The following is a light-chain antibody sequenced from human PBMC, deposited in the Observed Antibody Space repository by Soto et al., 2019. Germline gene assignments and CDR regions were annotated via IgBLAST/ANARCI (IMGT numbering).Light chain of an antibody. V-gene: IGKV1-5*01. CDR1: QSIGGW. CDR3: QKYDSYSLT. Sequence: DIQMAQSPSTLSASVGDRVNITCRASQSIGGWLAWYQQKPGKAPKLLIFDGSSLKSGVPSRFSGSGSGTEFTLTISSLQPVDFATYYCQKYDSYSLTFGQGTKVDIK. CDR2: DGS. J-gene: IGKJ1*01.